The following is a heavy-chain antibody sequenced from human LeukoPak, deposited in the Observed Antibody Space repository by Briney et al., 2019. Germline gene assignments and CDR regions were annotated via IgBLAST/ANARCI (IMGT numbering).Heavy chain of an antibody. CDR1: GYTFTGYY. CDR2: ISAYNGNT. J-gene: IGHJ4*02. D-gene: IGHD6-6*01. CDR3: ARGLRVYSSSSPFDY. Sequence: ASVKVSCKASGYTFTGYYMHWVRQAPGQGLEWMGWISAYNGNTNYAQKLQGRVTMTTDTSTSTAYMELRSLRSDDTAVYYCARGLRVYSSSSPFDYWGQGTLVTVSS. V-gene: IGHV1-18*04.